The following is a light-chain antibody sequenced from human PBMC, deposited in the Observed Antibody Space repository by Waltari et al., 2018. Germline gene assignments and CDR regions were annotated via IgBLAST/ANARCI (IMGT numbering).Light chain of an antibody. J-gene: IGLJ2*01. Sequence: QSALTQPASVSGSPGQSITISCPGTSSDVGGFNSASWYQKHPGKAPKLLIYDVSNRPSGVSNRFTASKSGNTASLIICGLQAEDEADYYCSSYTSSTTLLLIFGGGTKLTVL. V-gene: IGLV2-14*03. CDR2: DVS. CDR3: SSYTSSTTLLLI. CDR1: SSDVGGFNS.